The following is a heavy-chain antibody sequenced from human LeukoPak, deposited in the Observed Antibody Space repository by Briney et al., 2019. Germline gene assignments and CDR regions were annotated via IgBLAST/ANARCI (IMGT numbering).Heavy chain of an antibody. D-gene: IGHD2-21*01. CDR1: GFTFSTYF. Sequence: GGSLRLSCAASGFTFSTYFMHWVRQAPGKGLEWVADIASDGSHTFYVESVKGRFTISRDNSKNTLYSQMNSLRAEDTAVYFCARERQDTILHSGAFDIWSQGTMVTVSS. CDR3: ARERQDTILHSGAFDI. V-gene: IGHV3-30-3*01. J-gene: IGHJ3*02. CDR2: IASDGSHT.